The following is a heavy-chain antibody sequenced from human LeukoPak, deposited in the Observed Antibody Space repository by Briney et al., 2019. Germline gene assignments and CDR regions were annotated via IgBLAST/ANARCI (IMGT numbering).Heavy chain of an antibody. D-gene: IGHD3-3*01. V-gene: IGHV3-48*01. Sequence: GGSLRLSGAASGFTFSSDSMNWVRQAPGKGLDGVSCISSMRRTIYYADAGKGRFTISRDNAKNSLYLQMNSLRAEDTAVYYCAREIKGEWLVDYWGQGTLVTVSS. J-gene: IGHJ4*02. CDR2: ISSMRRTI. CDR3: AREIKGEWLVDY. CDR1: GFTFSSDS.